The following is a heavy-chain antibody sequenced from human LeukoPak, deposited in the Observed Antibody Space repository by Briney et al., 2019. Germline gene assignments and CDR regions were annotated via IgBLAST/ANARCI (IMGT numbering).Heavy chain of an antibody. CDR2: ISSSGSTI. Sequence: GSLRLYCAASGFTFSDYYMSWIRQAPGKGLEWVSYISSSGSTIYYADSVKGRFTTSRDNAKNSLYLQMNSLRAEDTAVYYCARATTGYSSGWWRAFDIWGQGTMVTVSS. D-gene: IGHD6-19*01. CDR1: GFTFSDYY. CDR3: ARATTGYSSGWWRAFDI. J-gene: IGHJ3*02. V-gene: IGHV3-11*01.